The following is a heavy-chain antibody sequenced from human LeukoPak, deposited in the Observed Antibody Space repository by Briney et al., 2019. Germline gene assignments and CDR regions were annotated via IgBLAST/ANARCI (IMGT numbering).Heavy chain of an antibody. V-gene: IGHV3-74*03. CDR1: GLTFNSYW. J-gene: IGHJ5*02. Sequence: PEGSLRLSCAASGLTFNSYWMHWVRQVAGKGLVWVARINGDASNTTYADSVKGRFTISRDNAKNTLYLQMNSLRVDDTAVYYCARAMPHDNWFDPWGQGSLVTVSS. D-gene: IGHD2-2*01. CDR2: INGDASNT. CDR3: ARAMPHDNWFDP.